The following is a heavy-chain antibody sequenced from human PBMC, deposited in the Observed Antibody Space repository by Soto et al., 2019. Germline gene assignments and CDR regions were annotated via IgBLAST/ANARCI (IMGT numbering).Heavy chain of an antibody. CDR3: ATPIEDTSSGNYYFDV. J-gene: IGHJ2*01. D-gene: IGHD6-19*01. V-gene: IGHV3-48*03. CDR2: ISGGGSSI. Sequence: EMQLVESGGGLVQPGGSLRLSCRASGFTFRSREMNWVRQAPGKGPEWLSYISGGGSSIYYADSVKGRFTISRDNAKNSLYLQMNSLRGEDTAIYYCATPIEDTSSGNYYFDVWGRGTLVTVSS. CDR1: GFTFRSRE.